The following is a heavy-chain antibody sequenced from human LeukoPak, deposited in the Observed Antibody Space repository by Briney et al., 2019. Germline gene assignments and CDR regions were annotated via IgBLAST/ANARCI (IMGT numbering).Heavy chain of an antibody. V-gene: IGHV4-59*01. CDR2: IYYSGST. D-gene: IGHD1-26*01. CDR1: GGSISSYY. Sequence: SETLSLTCTVSGGSISSYYWSWIRQPPGKGLEWIGYIYYSGSTNYNPSLKSRVTISVDTSKNQFSLKLSSVTAADTAVYYCARAGIVGATRHFDYWGQGTLVTVSS. J-gene: IGHJ4*02. CDR3: ARAGIVGATRHFDY.